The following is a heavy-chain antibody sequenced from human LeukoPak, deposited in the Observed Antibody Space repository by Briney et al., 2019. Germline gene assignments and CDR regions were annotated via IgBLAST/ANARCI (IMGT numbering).Heavy chain of an antibody. CDR1: GYTFTSYY. CDR3: ARGGQQLVPVLGLIPHNWFDP. V-gene: IGHV1-18*04. D-gene: IGHD6-13*01. J-gene: IGHJ5*02. CDR2: ISAYNGNT. Sequence: ASVKVSCKASGYTFTSYYMHWVRQAPGQGLEWMGWISAYNGNTNYAHKLQGRVTMTTDTSTSTPYMELRSLRSDATTVHYFARGGQQLVPVLGLIPHNWFDPWGQGTLVTVSS.